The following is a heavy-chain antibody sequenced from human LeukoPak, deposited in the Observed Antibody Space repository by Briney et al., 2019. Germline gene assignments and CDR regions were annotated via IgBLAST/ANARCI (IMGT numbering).Heavy chain of an antibody. CDR3: AKGFYVWGSYRYDSPFDY. J-gene: IGHJ4*02. CDR2: INGSGGST. V-gene: IGHV3-23*01. D-gene: IGHD3-16*02. CDR1: GFTFSSYA. Sequence: RPGGSLRLSCAASGFTFSSYAMSWVRQAPGKGLEWVSAINGSGGSTYYADSVKGRFTISRDNSKNTLYLQMNSLRAEDTAVYYCAKGFYVWGSYRYDSPFDYWGQGTLVTVSS.